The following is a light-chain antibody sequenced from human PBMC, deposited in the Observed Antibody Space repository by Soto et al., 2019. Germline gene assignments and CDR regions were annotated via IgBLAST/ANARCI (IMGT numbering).Light chain of an antibody. CDR3: AAWDDSLSGYYV. V-gene: IGLV1-47*01. CDR2: KNN. CDR1: SSNIGSNY. J-gene: IGLJ1*01. Sequence: QSVLTQPPSASGTPGQRVTISCSGSSSNIGSNYVYWYQQLPGTAPKLLIYKNNQRPSGVPDRFSGSKSGTSASLPISGLRSEDENDYYCAAWDDSLSGYYVFGTGTKLTVL.